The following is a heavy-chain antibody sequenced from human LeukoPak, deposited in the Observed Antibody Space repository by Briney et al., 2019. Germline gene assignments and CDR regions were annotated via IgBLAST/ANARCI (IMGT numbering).Heavy chain of an antibody. CDR2: ISYDGSNK. CDR1: GFTFSSYA. V-gene: IGHV3-30-3*01. CDR3: AREPSGWRSRPVDY. D-gene: IGHD6-19*01. J-gene: IGHJ4*02. Sequence: GGSLRLSCAASGFTFSSYAMHWVRQAPGTGLEWVAVISYDGSNKYYADSMKGRFTISRDNSKNTLYLQMNSLRAGDTAVYYCAREPSGWRSRPVDYWGQGTLVTVSS.